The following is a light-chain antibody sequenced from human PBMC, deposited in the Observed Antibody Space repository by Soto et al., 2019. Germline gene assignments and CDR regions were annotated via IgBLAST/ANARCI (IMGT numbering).Light chain of an antibody. CDR2: EVS. J-gene: IGLJ1*01. CDR3: SSFVGSNTFEV. CDR1: SSDIGAYNY. V-gene: IGLV2-8*01. Sequence: QSALTQPPSASGSPGQSVTISCTGTSSDIGAYNYVSWYQQHPGKAPKLMIYEVSQRPSGVPDRFSGSKSGNTASLTVSGLQAEDEADYYCSSFVGSNTFEVFGAGTKVTVL.